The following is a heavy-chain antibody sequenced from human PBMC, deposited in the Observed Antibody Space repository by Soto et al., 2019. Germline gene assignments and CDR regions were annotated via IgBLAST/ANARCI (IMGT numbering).Heavy chain of an antibody. D-gene: IGHD6-19*01. CDR2: FDPEDGET. V-gene: IGHV1-24*01. J-gene: IGHJ6*02. Sequence: ASVKVSCKVSGYTLTELSMHWVRQAPGKGLEWMGGFDPEDGETIYAQKFQGRVTMTEDTSTDTAYMELSSLRSEDTAVYYCATDFLAVDYYYYGMDVWGQGTTVTVSS. CDR3: ATDFLAVDYYYYGMDV. CDR1: GYTLTELS.